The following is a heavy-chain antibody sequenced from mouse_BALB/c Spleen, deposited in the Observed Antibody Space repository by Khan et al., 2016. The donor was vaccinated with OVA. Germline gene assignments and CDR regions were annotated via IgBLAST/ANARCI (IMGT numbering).Heavy chain of an antibody. J-gene: IGHJ3*01. V-gene: IGHV1-77*01. Sequence: QVQLKQSGAELARAGASVKRSCKAPGYNFSDSYINWGKQRPGPGPEWIGDIYPGRGNTYCIEKFKGKATLTADYSSSTAYMQISGLTSEDSAVYFCARTGTGCFRDWGQGPLVAVSA. D-gene: IGHD4-1*01. CDR3: ARTGTGCFRD. CDR2: IYPGRGNT. CDR1: GYNFSDSY.